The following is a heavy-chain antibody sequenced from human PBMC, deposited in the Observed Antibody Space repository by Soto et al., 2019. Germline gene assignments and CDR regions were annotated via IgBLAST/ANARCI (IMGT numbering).Heavy chain of an antibody. CDR3: ARDYCPGGVCYTIFDY. CDR2: ISGNGGST. V-gene: IGHV3-64*01. J-gene: IGHJ4*02. D-gene: IGHD2-8*02. Sequence: GGSLRLSCAASGFTFSTYPMHWVRQGPGTGLEYVAGISGNGGSTHYANSVKGRFTISRDNSKSTLYLQMGILRAEDLVLYYCARDYCPGGVCYTIFDYWGQGTLVTVSS. CDR1: GFTFSTYP.